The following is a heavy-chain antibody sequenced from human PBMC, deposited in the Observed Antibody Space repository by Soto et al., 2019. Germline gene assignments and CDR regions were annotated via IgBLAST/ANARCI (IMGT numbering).Heavy chain of an antibody. J-gene: IGHJ4*02. CDR1: GYTFTGFY. V-gene: IGHV1-2*06. D-gene: IGHD1-26*01. CDR3: VISVGAPDPHSAFDY. CDR2: INPDSGDT. Sequence: ASVKVSCKASGYTFTGFYMHWVRQAPGQGLEWMGRINPDSGDTDHAEKFQGRVTMTRDTSISTAYMELTRVTSDDTAVYHCVISVGAPDPHSAFDYWGQGTPVTVSS.